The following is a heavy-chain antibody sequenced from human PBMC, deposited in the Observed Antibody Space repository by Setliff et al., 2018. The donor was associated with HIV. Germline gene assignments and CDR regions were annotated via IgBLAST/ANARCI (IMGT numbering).Heavy chain of an antibody. CDR3: ARHLRGTYYYGSGSPGVTFDI. D-gene: IGHD3-10*01. CDR1: GTSFTTYW. Sequence: GESLKISCKGSGTSFTTYWIGWVRQMPGKGLEWMGIIYPDDSDTRYNTSFQGQVTISADKSINTAYLQWSSLRASDTAMYYCARHLRGTYYYGSGSPGVTFDIWGQGTMVTVSS. V-gene: IGHV5-51*01. CDR2: IYPDDSDT. J-gene: IGHJ3*02.